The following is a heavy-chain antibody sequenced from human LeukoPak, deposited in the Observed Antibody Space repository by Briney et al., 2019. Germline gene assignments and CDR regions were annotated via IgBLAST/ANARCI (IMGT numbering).Heavy chain of an antibody. J-gene: IGHJ3*02. V-gene: IGHV3-74*01. CDR1: GFTFSSYW. Sequence: PGGSLRLSCAASGFTFSSYWMDWVRQVPGKGPVWVSRIGTDGSGTTYADYVRGRFTISRDNAKNTLYLQMNSVIAEDTAVYYCARDKYGGNSNAFDIWGRGTLVAVSS. D-gene: IGHD4-23*01. CDR3: ARDKYGGNSNAFDI. CDR2: IGTDGSGT.